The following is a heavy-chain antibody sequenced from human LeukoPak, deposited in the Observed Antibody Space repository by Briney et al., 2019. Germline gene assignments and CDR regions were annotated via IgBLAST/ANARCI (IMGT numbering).Heavy chain of an antibody. D-gene: IGHD1-26*01. CDR2: INPSGGST. CDR3: ARDSPRGATTYYFDY. J-gene: IGHJ4*02. V-gene: IGHV1-46*01. Sequence: ASVKVSCMASGYTFTSYYMHWVRQTPGQRLEWMGIINPSGGSTSYAQKFQGRVTMTRDTSTSTVYMELSSLRSEDTAVYYCARDSPRGATTYYFDYWGQGTLVTASS. CDR1: GYTFTSYY.